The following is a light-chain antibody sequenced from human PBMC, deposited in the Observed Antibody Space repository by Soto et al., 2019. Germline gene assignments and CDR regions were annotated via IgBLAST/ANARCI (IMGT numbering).Light chain of an antibody. CDR3: LLYRGSVIWV. J-gene: IGLJ3*02. V-gene: IGLV8-61*01. Sequence: QTVVTQEPSISVSPGGTVTLTCGLSSGSVSSDYYPSWYQQTPGQAPRTLIYSTKIRSSGIPDRFSGSILGSKAALTITGAHADDESDYYCLLYRGSVIWVFCGGTKLTVL. CDR1: SGSVSSDYY. CDR2: STK.